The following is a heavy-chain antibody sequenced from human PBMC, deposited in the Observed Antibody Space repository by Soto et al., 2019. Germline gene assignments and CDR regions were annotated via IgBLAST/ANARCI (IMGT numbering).Heavy chain of an antibody. J-gene: IGHJ5*01. CDR2: INPKSGTT. V-gene: IGHV1-2*02. CDR1: GFTFTGYL. Sequence: VASVKVSCKASGFTFTGYLIHWVRQAPGQGLEWMGWINPKSGTTDYAQKFQGRVAMTRDTSINTAYMEVSRLTSDDTAVYFCAREENISEWLDTWGPGTLVTVSS. CDR3: AREENISEWLDT.